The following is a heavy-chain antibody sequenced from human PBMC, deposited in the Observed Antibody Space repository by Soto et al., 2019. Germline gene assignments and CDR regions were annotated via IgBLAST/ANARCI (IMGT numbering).Heavy chain of an antibody. J-gene: IGHJ4*02. CDR1: GGTFSSYA. Sequence: GASVKVSCKASGGTFSSYAISWVRQAPGQGLEWMGGIIPIFGTANYAQKFQGRFTITADESTSTAYMELSSLRSEDAAVYYCATLPWFGELLQAFYSYYWGQGTLVTVSS. CDR2: IIPIFGTA. V-gene: IGHV1-69*13. CDR3: ATLPWFGELLQAFYSYY. D-gene: IGHD3-10*01.